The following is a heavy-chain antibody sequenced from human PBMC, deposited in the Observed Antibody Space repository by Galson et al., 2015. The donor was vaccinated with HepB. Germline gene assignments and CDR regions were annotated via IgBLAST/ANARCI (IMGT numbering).Heavy chain of an antibody. D-gene: IGHD2-2*01. Sequence: SVKVSCKASGYTFTSYGISWVRQAPGQGLEWMGWISAYNGNTNYAQKLQGRVTMTTDTSTSTAYMELRSLRSDDTAVYYCARGSTVVVVPAAISFWKTSNYGMDVWGQGTTVTVSS. V-gene: IGHV1-18*01. J-gene: IGHJ6*02. CDR3: ARGSTVVVVPAAISFWKTSNYGMDV. CDR2: ISAYNGNT. CDR1: GYTFTSYG.